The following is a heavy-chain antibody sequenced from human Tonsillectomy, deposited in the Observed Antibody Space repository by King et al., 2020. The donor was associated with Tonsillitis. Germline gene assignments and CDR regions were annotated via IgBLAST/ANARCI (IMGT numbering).Heavy chain of an antibody. J-gene: IGHJ2*01. Sequence: QLVQSGGGVVQPGRSLRLSCAASGFTFSNYVIHWVRQAPGKGLEWVAVISYDGSNKYYADSVKGRFTISRDNSKNRLYLQMNSLRAEDTAVYYCAKCPTKFYDSSGYWFGNWYFDLWGRGTLVTVSS. V-gene: IGHV3-30*18. CDR1: GFTFSNYV. D-gene: IGHD3-22*01. CDR2: ISYDGSNK. CDR3: AKCPTKFYDSSGYWFGNWYFDL.